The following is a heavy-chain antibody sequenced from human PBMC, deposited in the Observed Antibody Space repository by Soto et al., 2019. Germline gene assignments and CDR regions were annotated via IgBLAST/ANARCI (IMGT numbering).Heavy chain of an antibody. V-gene: IGHV3-15*01. CDR3: TTVLGGSSLDS. J-gene: IGHJ4*02. CDR1: GFTFSNAW. D-gene: IGHD1-26*01. CDR2: IKSKTDGGTT. Sequence: EVQLVESGGGLVKPGGSLRLSCAASGFTFSNAWMRWVRQAPGKGLEWVGRIKSKTDGGTTDYDAHVKGRFTISRDDSKNTLYQQMNSLKTEDTAVYYCTTVLGGSSLDSWGQETLVTFSS.